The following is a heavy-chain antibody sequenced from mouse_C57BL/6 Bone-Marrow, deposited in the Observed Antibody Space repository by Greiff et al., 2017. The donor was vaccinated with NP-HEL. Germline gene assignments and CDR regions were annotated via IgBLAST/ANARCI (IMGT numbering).Heavy chain of an antibody. CDR2: IDPSDSYT. CDR1: GYTFTSYW. CDR3: ARQLRGYYAMDY. D-gene: IGHD1-1*01. Sequence: QVHVKQPGAELVMPGASVKLSCKASGYTFTSYWMHWVKQRPGQGLEWIGEIDPSDSYTNYNQKFNGKSTLTVDKSSSTAYMQLSSLTSEDSAVYYCARQLRGYYAMDYWGQGTSVTVSS. V-gene: IGHV1-69*01. J-gene: IGHJ4*01.